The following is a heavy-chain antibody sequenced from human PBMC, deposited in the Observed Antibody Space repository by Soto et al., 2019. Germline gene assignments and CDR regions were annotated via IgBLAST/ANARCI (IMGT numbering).Heavy chain of an antibody. V-gene: IGHV1-18*01. D-gene: IGHD3-3*01. Sequence: ASVKVSCKASGYTFTSYGISWVRQAPGQGLEWMGWISAYNGNTNYAQKLQGRVTMTTGTSTSTAYMELRSLRSDDTAVYYCARDQGDFWSGFRHFDYWGQGTPVTVSS. CDR3: ARDQGDFWSGFRHFDY. CDR2: ISAYNGNT. J-gene: IGHJ4*02. CDR1: GYTFTSYG.